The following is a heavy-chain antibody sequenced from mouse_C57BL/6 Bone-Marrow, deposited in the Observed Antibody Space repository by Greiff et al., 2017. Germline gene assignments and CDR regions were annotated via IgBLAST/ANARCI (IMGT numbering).Heavy chain of an antibody. D-gene: IGHD1-2*01. CDR3: ARHRLPYCYAMDY. J-gene: IGHJ4*01. CDR2: ISNGGGST. V-gene: IGHV5-12*01. Sequence: ESGGGLVQPGGSLKLSCAASGFTFSDYYMYWVRQTPEKRLEWVAYISNGGGSTYYPDTVKGRFTISRDNAKNTLYLQMSRLKSEDTAMYYCARHRLPYCYAMDYWGQGTSVTVSS. CDR1: GFTFSDYY.